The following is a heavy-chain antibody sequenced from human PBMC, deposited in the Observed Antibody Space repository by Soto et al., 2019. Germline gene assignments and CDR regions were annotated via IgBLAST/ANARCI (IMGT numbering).Heavy chain of an antibody. J-gene: IGHJ1*01. Sequence: GGSLRLSCAASGFTFSSYSMNWVRQAPGKGLEWVSYISSSSSTIYYADSVKGRFTISRDNAKNSLYLQMNSLRDEDTAVYYCARDPREQWLNPAEYFQHWGQSTLVTLSS. CDR3: ARDPREQWLNPAEYFQH. CDR1: GFTFSSYS. D-gene: IGHD6-19*01. CDR2: ISSSSSTI. V-gene: IGHV3-48*02.